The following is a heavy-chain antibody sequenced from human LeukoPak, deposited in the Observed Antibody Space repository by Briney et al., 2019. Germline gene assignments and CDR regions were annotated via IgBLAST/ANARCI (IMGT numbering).Heavy chain of an antibody. D-gene: IGHD3-3*01. CDR2: IYYSGST. CDR3: ARETFGVAAFDY. Sequence: SETLSLTCTVSGGSISSYYWSLIRQPPGKGLEWIGYIYYSGSTNYNPSLKSRVTISVDTSKNQFSLKLSSVTAADTAVYYCARETFGVAAFDYWGQGTLVTVSS. J-gene: IGHJ4*02. V-gene: IGHV4-59*01. CDR1: GGSISSYY.